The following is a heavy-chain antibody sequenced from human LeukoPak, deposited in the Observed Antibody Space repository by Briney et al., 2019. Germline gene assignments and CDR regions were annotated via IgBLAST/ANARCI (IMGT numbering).Heavy chain of an antibody. CDR3: ARQLYGSDY. Sequence: SETLSLTCAVSGVSFSTYYWSWIRQSPEKGLEWIAEVNHSGYTNYNPSLKSRVTISVDTSKNQFSLKLSSVTAADTAVYYCARQLYGSDYWGQGTLVTVSS. D-gene: IGHD4-17*01. CDR2: VNHSGYT. J-gene: IGHJ4*02. CDR1: GVSFSTYY. V-gene: IGHV4-34*01.